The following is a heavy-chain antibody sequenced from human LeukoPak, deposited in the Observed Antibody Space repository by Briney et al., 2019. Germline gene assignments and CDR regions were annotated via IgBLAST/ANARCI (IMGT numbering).Heavy chain of an antibody. CDR3: ARQHYDILTGYHFDY. CDR2: IYYSGST. J-gene: IGHJ4*02. Sequence: PSETLSLTCTVSGGSISSSSYYWGWLRQPPGKGLEWIGSIYYSGSTYYNPSLKSRVTISVDTSKNQFSLKLSSVAAADTAVYYCARQHYDILTGYHFDYWGQGTLVTVSS. V-gene: IGHV4-39*01. D-gene: IGHD3-9*01. CDR1: GGSISSSSYY.